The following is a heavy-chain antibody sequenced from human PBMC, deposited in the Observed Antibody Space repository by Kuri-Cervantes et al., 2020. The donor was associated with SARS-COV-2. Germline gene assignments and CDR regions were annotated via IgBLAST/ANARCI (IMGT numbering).Heavy chain of an antibody. V-gene: IGHV1-8*02. J-gene: IGHJ6*02. D-gene: IGHD3-9*01. CDR2: MNPNSGNT. Sequence: ASVKVSCKASGYTFTSYGISWVRQATGQGLEWMGWMNPNSGNTGYAQKFQGRVTMTRNTSISTAYMELSSLRSEDTAVYYCASGYILTGYYMAHYYYYGMDVWGQGTTVTVSS. CDR1: GYTFTSYG. CDR3: ASGYILTGYYMAHYYYYGMDV.